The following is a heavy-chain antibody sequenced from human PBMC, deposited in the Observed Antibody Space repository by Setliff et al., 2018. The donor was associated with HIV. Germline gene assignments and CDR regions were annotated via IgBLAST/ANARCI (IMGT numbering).Heavy chain of an antibody. CDR2: ISYDGSDD. CDR1: GFTFSSYA. Sequence: GGSLRLSCTASGFTFSSYAMHWVRQAPGKGLEWVAVISYDGSDDYYADSARGRFTVSRDNSKSTVYLQMNSLRAEDTAVYYCASTVYSSRWYKTYYYYGMDVWGQGTTVTVSS. D-gene: IGHD6-13*01. V-gene: IGHV3-30*04. CDR3: ASTVYSSRWYKTYYYYGMDV. J-gene: IGHJ6*01.